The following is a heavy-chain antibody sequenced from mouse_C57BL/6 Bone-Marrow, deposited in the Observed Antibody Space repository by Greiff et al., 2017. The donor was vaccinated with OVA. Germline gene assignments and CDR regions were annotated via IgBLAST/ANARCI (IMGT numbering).Heavy chain of an antibody. CDR1: GYTFTDYE. Sequence: QVQLQQSGAELVRPGASVTLSCKASGYTFTDYEMHWVKQTPVHGLEWIGAIDPETGGTAYNQKFKGKAILTADKSSSTAYMELRSLTSEDSAVYYCTRCYGSSYRWYFDVWGTGTTVTVSS. J-gene: IGHJ1*03. D-gene: IGHD1-1*01. CDR2: IDPETGGT. CDR3: TRCYGSSYRWYFDV. V-gene: IGHV1-15*01.